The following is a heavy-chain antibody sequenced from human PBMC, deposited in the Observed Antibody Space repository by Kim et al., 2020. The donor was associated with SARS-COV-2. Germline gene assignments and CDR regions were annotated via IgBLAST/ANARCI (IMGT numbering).Heavy chain of an antibody. CDR3: ARDGSQLVRGRTWFDP. Sequence: KFQGRVTITRDTSASTAYMELSSLGSEDTAVYYCARDGSQLVRGRTWFDPWGQGTLVTVSS. D-gene: IGHD6-13*01. V-gene: IGHV1-3*01. J-gene: IGHJ5*02.